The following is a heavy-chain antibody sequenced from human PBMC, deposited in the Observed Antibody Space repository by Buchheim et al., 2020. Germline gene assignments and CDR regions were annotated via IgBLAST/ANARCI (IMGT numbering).Heavy chain of an antibody. CDR2: ISYDGSNK. D-gene: IGHD6-13*01. CDR3: ARDNSRHSSSWYRRYYYGMDV. CDR1: GFTFSSYA. Sequence: QVQLVESGGGVVQPGRSLRLSCAASGFTFSSYAMHWVRQAPGKGLEWVAVISYDGSNKYYADSVKGRFTISRDNSKNTLYLQMNSLRAEDTAVYYCARDNSRHSSSWYRRYYYGMDVWGQGTT. J-gene: IGHJ6*02. V-gene: IGHV3-30*04.